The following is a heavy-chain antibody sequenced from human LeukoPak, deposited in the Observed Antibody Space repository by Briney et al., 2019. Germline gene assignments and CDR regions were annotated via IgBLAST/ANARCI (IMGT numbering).Heavy chain of an antibody. CDR3: ARVGNCVIMVRGGCWRGAFDI. CDR1: GGSISSGGYS. J-gene: IGHJ3*02. Sequence: SQTLSLTCAVSGGSISSGGYSWSWIRQPPGKGLEWIGYIYHSGSTYYNPSLKSRVTISVDRSKNQFSLKLSSVTAADTAVYYCARVGNCVIMVRGGCWRGAFDIWGQGTMVTVSS. V-gene: IGHV4-30-2*01. CDR2: IYHSGST. D-gene: IGHD3-10*01.